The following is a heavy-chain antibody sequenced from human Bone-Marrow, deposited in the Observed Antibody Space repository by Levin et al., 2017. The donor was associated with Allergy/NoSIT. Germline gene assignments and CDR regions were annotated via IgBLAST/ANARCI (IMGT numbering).Heavy chain of an antibody. V-gene: IGHV3-9*01. Sequence: GGSLRLSCAASGFIFDDFAMHWVRQAPGKGLEWVSGISWHSGDIGYVDSVKGRFTISRDNARNSLYLQMNSLRAEDTALYYCARGAYSNSPGLDYWGQGTLVTVSS. D-gene: IGHD6-6*01. CDR3: ARGAYSNSPGLDY. J-gene: IGHJ4*02. CDR2: ISWHSGDI. CDR1: GFIFDDFA.